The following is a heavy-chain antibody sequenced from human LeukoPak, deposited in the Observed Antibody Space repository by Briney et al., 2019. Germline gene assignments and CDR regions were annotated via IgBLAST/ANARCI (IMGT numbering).Heavy chain of an antibody. V-gene: IGHV4-59*01. CDR2: IYYSGST. D-gene: IGHD2-8*02. Sequence: SETLSLTCTVSGGSISTYYWTWIRQPPGEGLEWIGYIYYSGSTNYNPSLKSRVTISVDTSKNQFSLKLSSVTAADTAVYYCAREESGGYFDYGGQGTLVTVSS. J-gene: IGHJ4*02. CDR3: AREESGGYFDY. CDR1: GGSISTYY.